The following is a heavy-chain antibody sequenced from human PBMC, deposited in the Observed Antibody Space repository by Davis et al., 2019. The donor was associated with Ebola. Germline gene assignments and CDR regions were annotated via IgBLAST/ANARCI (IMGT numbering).Heavy chain of an antibody. CDR3: ARGPRWGGEVYNDY. CDR1: GFTFSSSA. D-gene: IGHD2-21*01. CDR2: ISYDGSSK. V-gene: IGHV3-30-3*01. Sequence: GESLKISCAASGFTFSSSAMHWVRQAPGKGLEWVAVISYDGSSKYYADSVKGRFTISRDNAKNSLYLQMNSLRAEDTAVYYCARGPRWGGEVYNDYWGQGTLVTVSS. J-gene: IGHJ4*02.